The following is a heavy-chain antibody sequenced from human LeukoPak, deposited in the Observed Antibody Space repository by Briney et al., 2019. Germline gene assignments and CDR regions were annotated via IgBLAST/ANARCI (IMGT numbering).Heavy chain of an antibody. CDR1: GGSISSYY. J-gene: IGHJ4*02. D-gene: IGHD6-13*01. CDR3: ARDRSPAAGLYYFDY. V-gene: IGHV4-4*07. Sequence: PSETLSLTCTVSGGSISSYYWTWIRQPAGKGLEWIGRIYTSGSTNYNPSLKSRVTMSVDTSKNQFSLKLSSVTAADTAVYYCARDRSPAAGLYYFDYWGQGTLVTVSS. CDR2: IYTSGST.